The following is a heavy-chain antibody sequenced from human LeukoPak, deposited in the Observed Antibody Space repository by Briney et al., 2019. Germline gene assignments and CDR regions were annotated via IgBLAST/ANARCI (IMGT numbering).Heavy chain of an antibody. V-gene: IGHV3-30*03. CDR3: ARVKGRDGYNYSAFDI. J-gene: IGHJ3*02. CDR2: ASYDGINK. D-gene: IGHD5-24*01. Sequence: GRSLRLSCASSGFGITNYGIHWVRQAPGKGLEWVAVASYDGINKYYADSVRGRFTVSRDNSANTVFLQMNSLRAEDTAVYYCARVKGRDGYNYSAFDIWGQGTMVTVSS. CDR1: GFGITNYG.